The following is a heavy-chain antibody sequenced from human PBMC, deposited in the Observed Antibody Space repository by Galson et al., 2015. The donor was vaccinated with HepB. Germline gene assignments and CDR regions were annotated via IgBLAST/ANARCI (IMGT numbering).Heavy chain of an antibody. CDR1: GFTFSSYA. V-gene: IGHV3-30-3*01. D-gene: IGHD2-2*01. CDR3: ARDHIIVVPAAHYYYGMDV. CDR2: ISYDGSNK. J-gene: IGHJ6*02. Sequence: LRLSCAASGFTFSSYAMHWVRQAPGKGLEWVAVISYDGSNKYYADSVKGRFTISRDNSKNTLYLQMNSLRAEDTAVYYCARDHIIVVPAAHYYYGMDVWGQGTTVTVSS.